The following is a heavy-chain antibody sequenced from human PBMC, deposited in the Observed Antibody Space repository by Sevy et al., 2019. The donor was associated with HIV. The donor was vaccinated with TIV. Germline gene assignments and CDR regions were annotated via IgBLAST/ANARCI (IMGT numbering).Heavy chain of an antibody. J-gene: IGHJ5*02. D-gene: IGHD6-19*01. V-gene: IGHV3-30-3*01. CDR3: ARDQVAGPYNWFDP. Sequence: GGSLRLSCAASGFTFSSYAMHWVRQAPGKGLEWVAFISYDGSNKYYADSVKGRFTISRDNSKNTLYLQMNSLGAEDTAVYYCARDQVAGPYNWFDPWGQGTLVTVSS. CDR2: ISYDGSNK. CDR1: GFTFSSYA.